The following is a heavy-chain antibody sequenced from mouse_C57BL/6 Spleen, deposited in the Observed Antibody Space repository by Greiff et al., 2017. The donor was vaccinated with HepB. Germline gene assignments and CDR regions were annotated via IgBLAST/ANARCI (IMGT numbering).Heavy chain of an antibody. Sequence: EVQLQQSGAELVKPGASVKLSCTASGFNIKDYYMHWVKQRTEQGLEWIGRIDPEDGETKYATKFQGKATITADTSSNTAYLQLSSLTSEDTAVYYCARNYYGSAWFAYWGQGTLVTVSA. D-gene: IGHD1-1*01. J-gene: IGHJ3*01. CDR3: ARNYYGSAWFAY. V-gene: IGHV14-2*01. CDR1: GFNIKDYY. CDR2: IDPEDGET.